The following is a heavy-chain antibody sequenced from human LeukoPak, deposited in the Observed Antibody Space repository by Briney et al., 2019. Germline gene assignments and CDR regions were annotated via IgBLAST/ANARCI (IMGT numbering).Heavy chain of an antibody. CDR3: AKDGTSGYFYRYYYYMDV. CDR1: GFTFSSYA. CDR2: ISGSGGST. V-gene: IGHV3-23*01. Sequence: GGSLRLSCAASGFTFSSYAMHWVRQAPGKGLEWVSAISGSGGSTYYADSVKGRFTISRDNSKNTLYLQMNSLRAEDTAVYYCAKDGTSGYFYRYYYYMDVWGKGTTVTVSS. J-gene: IGHJ6*03. D-gene: IGHD3-22*01.